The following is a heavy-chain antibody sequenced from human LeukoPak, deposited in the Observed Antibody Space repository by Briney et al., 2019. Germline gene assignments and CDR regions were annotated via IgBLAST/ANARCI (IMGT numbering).Heavy chain of an antibody. Sequence: SETLSLTCTVSGGSISSSSYYWGWIRQPPGKGLEWIGSIYYIGSTYYNPSLKSRVTISVDTSKNQFSLKLSSVTAADTAVYYCARTVLRFLGTNWGQGTLVTVSS. J-gene: IGHJ4*02. D-gene: IGHD3-3*01. V-gene: IGHV4-39*07. CDR2: IYYIGST. CDR3: ARTVLRFLGTN. CDR1: GGSISSSSYY.